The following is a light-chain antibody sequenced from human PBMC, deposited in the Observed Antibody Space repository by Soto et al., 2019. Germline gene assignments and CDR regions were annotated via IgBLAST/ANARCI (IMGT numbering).Light chain of an antibody. CDR3: SSYTSSSTLVV. CDR1: SSDVGGYNY. J-gene: IGLJ2*01. CDR2: DVS. V-gene: IGLV2-14*01. Sequence: QSALTPAASVSGSPGQSITISCTGTSSDVGGYNYVSWYQQHPGKAPKLMIYDVSNRPSGVSNRFSGSKSGNTASLTISGLQPEDEADYYCSSYTSSSTLVVFGGGTQLTVL.